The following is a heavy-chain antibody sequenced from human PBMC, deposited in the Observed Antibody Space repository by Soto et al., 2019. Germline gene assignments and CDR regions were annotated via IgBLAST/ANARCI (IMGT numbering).Heavy chain of an antibody. D-gene: IGHD3-9*01. Sequence: KASETLSLTCTVSGGSISSGGYYWSWIRQHPGKGLEWIGYIYYSGSTYYNPSLKSRVTISVDTSKNQFSLKLSSVTAADTAVYYCARDASRYQLGVYDILTGPHHRFDPWGQGTLVTVSS. J-gene: IGHJ5*02. CDR3: ARDASRYQLGVYDILTGPHHRFDP. CDR2: IYYSGST. CDR1: GGSISSGGYY. V-gene: IGHV4-31*03.